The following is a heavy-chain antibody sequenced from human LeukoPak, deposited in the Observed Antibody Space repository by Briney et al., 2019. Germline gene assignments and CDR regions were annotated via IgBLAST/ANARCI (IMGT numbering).Heavy chain of an antibody. D-gene: IGHD3-10*01. V-gene: IGHV1-69*13. CDR2: IIPIFGTA. CDR3: ARDGSTHYYGSGSGAFDI. CDR1: GYTFTSYA. Sequence: SVKVSCKASGYTFTSYAISWVRQAPGQGLEWMGGIIPIFGTANYAQKFQGRVTITADESTSTAYMELSSLRSEDTAVYYCARDGSTHYYGSGSGAFDIWGQGTMVTVSS. J-gene: IGHJ3*02.